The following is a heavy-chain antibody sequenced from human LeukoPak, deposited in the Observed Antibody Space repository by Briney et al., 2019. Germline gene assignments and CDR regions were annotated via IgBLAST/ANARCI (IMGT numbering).Heavy chain of an antibody. Sequence: PGGSLRLSCEASGFTFSNFGMHWVRQAPGKGLEWVTFIRFDGSKENYADSVKGRFTVSRDNSRNTLYLHMNNLRPEDTAVYYCEKEPLDRYPRLGYYFDFGRQGTLVIVSS. J-gene: IGHJ4*02. D-gene: IGHD1-1*01. CDR1: GFTFSNFG. CDR3: EKEPLDRYPRLGYYFDF. CDR2: IRFDGSKE. V-gene: IGHV3-30*02.